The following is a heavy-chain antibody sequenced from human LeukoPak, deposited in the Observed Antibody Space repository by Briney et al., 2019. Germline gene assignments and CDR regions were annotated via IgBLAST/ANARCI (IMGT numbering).Heavy chain of an antibody. J-gene: IGHJ5*02. Sequence: SVKVSCKASGGTFSSYAISWVRQAPGQGLEWMGGITPIFGTANYAQKFQGRVTITADESTSTAYMELSSLRSEDTAVYYCARVSAEVSHYYDSSGYYRTWGQGTLVTVSS. CDR3: ARVSAEVSHYYDSSGYYRT. V-gene: IGHV1-69*13. CDR2: ITPIFGTA. CDR1: GGTFSSYA. D-gene: IGHD3-22*01.